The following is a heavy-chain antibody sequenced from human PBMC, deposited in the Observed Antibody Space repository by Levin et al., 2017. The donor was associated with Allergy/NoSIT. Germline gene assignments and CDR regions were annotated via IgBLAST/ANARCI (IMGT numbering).Heavy chain of an antibody. V-gene: IGHV3-15*01. CDR1: GFTFSNAW. J-gene: IGHJ4*02. CDR3: TTYPPDYVWGSYRFDY. Sequence: GGSLRLSCAASGFTFSNAWMSWVRQAPGKGLEWVGRIKSKTDGGTTDYAAPVKGRFTISRDDSKNTLYLQMNSLKTEDTAVYYCTTYPPDYVWGSYRFDYWGQGTLVTVSS. D-gene: IGHD3-16*02. CDR2: IKSKTDGGTT.